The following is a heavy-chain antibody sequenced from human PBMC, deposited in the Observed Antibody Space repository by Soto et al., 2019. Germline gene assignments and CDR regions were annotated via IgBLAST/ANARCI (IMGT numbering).Heavy chain of an antibody. CDR1: GFTFSSYA. V-gene: IGHV3-23*01. D-gene: IGHD1-26*01. CDR2: ISGSGGST. J-gene: IGHJ4*02. CDR3: ARRGSGSYYDY. Sequence: EVQLLESGGGLVQPGGSLRLSCAASGFTFSSYAMRWVRQAPVKGLEWVSAISGSGGSTYYADSGKGLFTISRDNSKNTLYLQMNSLRAEDTAVYYCARRGSGSYYDYWGQGTLVTVSS.